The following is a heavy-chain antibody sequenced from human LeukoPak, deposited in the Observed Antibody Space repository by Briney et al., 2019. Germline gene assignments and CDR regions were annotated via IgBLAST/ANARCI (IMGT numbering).Heavy chain of an antibody. J-gene: IGHJ6*03. D-gene: IGHD1-7*01. CDR2: IYYSGST. CDR1: GGSISSYY. V-gene: IGHV4-59*08. CDR3: ARHVNWDFAFGYYYYYMDV. Sequence: SETLSLTCTVSGGSISSYYWSWIRQPPGKGLEWIGYIYYSGSTNYNPSLKSRVTISVDTSKNQFSLKLSSVTAADTAVYYCARHVNWDFAFGYYYYYMDVWGKGTTVTVSS.